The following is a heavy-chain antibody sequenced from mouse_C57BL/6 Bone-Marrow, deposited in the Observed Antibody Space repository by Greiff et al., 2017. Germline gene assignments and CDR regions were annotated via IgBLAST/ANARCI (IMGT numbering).Heavy chain of an antibody. CDR2: IRNKANGYTT. V-gene: IGHV7-3*01. D-gene: IGHD4-1*01. Sequence: EVMLVESGGGLVQPGGSLSLSCAASGFTFTDYYMSWVRQPPGKALEWLGFIRNKANGYTTEYSASVKGRFTISRDNSQSILYLHMNALRAEDSATYYCARTANWDVDWYFDGWGTGTTVTVSS. J-gene: IGHJ1*03. CDR3: ARTANWDVDWYFDG. CDR1: GFTFTDYY.